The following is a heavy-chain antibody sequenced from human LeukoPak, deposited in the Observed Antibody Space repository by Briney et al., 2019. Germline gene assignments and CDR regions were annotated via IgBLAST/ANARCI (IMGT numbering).Heavy chain of an antibody. D-gene: IGHD1-26*01. J-gene: IGHJ4*02. CDR3: AREYDSKGRFDY. CDR1: GFTFSRHT. V-gene: IGHV3-21*01. Sequence: GGSLRLSCAASGFTFSRHTMNWVRQAPGKGLERVSSISSSSSYIYYADSVKGRFTISRDSANLYLQMNSLRAEDTATYYCAREYDSKGRFDYWGQGTLVTVSS. CDR2: ISSSSSYI.